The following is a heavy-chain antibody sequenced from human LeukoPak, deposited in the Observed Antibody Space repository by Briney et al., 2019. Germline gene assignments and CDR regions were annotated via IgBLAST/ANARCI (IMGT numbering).Heavy chain of an antibody. CDR2: NNPNSGDT. V-gene: IGHV1-2*02. CDR1: KYTFSNFY. CDR3: ATGYGNYVSRFDS. D-gene: IGHD3-16*01. Sequence: ASVKVSCKASKYTFSNFYMHWVRPAPGQGLGWVGWNNPNSGDTNYAQKFQGRVTMTRDTSISTAYMEVSRLTSDDTAIYYCATGYGNYVSRFDSWGQGTLVTVSS. J-gene: IGHJ4*02.